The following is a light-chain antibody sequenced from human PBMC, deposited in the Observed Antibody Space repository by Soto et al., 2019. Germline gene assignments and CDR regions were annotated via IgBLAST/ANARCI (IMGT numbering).Light chain of an antibody. Sequence: EIVLSQSPATLSLSPGEGATLSCGASESVYSSYVAWYQQKPGLAPRLLIYDASNRATGIPDRFSGSGSGTDYILTIHRLEPEDFAVYYCQQYGNAPITFGQGTRLEIK. CDR2: DAS. V-gene: IGKV3D-20*01. CDR3: QQYGNAPIT. CDR1: ESVYSSY. J-gene: IGKJ5*01.